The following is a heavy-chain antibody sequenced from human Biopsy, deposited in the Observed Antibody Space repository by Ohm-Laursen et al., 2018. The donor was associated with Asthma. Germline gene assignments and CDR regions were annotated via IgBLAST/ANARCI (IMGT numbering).Heavy chain of an antibody. Sequence: SLRLSCAAFGFTFSIYDIHWVRQAPGKGLEWVAVVSYDGGVVHYADSMKGRFTISRDNAKSTLYLQMNRLRTDDTAVYFCAKRRGYSDLTDFDHWGQGTLVTVSS. CDR1: GFTFSIYD. V-gene: IGHV3-30*18. J-gene: IGHJ4*02. CDR3: AKRRGYSDLTDFDH. D-gene: IGHD3-3*01. CDR2: VSYDGGVV.